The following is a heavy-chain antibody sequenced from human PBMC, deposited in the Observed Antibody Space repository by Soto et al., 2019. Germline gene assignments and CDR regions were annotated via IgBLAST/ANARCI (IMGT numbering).Heavy chain of an antibody. CDR2: ITSGLTT. D-gene: IGHD3-16*01. CDR3: ARDTSHGVTIGGLDS. V-gene: IGHV3-48*02. Sequence: EVQLVESGGGLVQPGGSLRLSCAASGFSFGGYNMNWVRQAPGKGLEWVSHITSGLTTHYADFVQGRFTISGDNAKNSLYLEMNDLRDEDTAVYYCARDTSHGVTIGGLDSWGQGPLVTVSS. CDR1: GFSFGGYN. J-gene: IGHJ4*02.